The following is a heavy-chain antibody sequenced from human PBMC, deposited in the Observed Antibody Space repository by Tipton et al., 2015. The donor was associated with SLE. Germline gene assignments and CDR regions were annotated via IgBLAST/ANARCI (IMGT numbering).Heavy chain of an antibody. D-gene: IGHD2-21*01. J-gene: IGHJ3*02. V-gene: IGHV4-59*11. CDR1: GGSISSHY. CDR3: ARGGAGCGGDCYYAFDI. CDR2: IYYSGST. Sequence: LSLTCTVSGGSISSHYWSWIRQPPGKGLEWIGYIYYSGSTNYNPSLKSRVTISVDTSKNQFSLKLSSVTAADTAVYYCARGGAGCGGDCYYAFDIWGQGTMVTVSS.